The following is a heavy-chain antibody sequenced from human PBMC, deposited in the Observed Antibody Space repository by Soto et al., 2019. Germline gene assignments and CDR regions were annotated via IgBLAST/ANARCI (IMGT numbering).Heavy chain of an antibody. V-gene: IGHV4-4*07. CDR1: GASVGSFY. CDR2: VYSTGGV. Sequence: QVQLLESGPGLVKPSETLSLICNVSGASVGSFYWSWIRQSAGKGLEWIGRVYSTGGVVYNPALEGRVTISLARSNNHFSLEIKSVTAADTAVYFCTRDLSGTGLDVWGRGTTVSVSS. CDR3: TRDLSGTGLDV. J-gene: IGHJ6*02. D-gene: IGHD1-26*01.